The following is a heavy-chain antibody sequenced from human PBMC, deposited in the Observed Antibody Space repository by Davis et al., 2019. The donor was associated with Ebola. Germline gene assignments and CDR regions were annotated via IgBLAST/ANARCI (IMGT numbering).Heavy chain of an antibody. CDR2: IYPADSDT. CDR1: GYSFSNFW. CDR3: ARRGRIPVSGTDHFDY. V-gene: IGHV5-51*01. D-gene: IGHD6-19*01. Sequence: GESLKISCKGSGYSFSNFWIGWVRQTPGKGLEWLGIIYPADSDTRYNPSFQGQVTISADQSSNTAYLQWSSLKASDSAMYYCARRGRIPVSGTDHFDYWGQGTLVTVSS. J-gene: IGHJ4*02.